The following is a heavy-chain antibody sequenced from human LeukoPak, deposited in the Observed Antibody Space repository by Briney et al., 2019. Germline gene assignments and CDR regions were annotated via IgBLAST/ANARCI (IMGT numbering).Heavy chain of an antibody. CDR3: ARLRYDSSGFHH. J-gene: IGHJ1*01. Sequence: SETLSLTCTVSGGSISSYYWSWTRQPPGKGLEWIGYIYYSGSTNYNPSLNSRVTISVDTSKNQFSLKLSSVTAADTAVYYCARLRYDSSGFHHWGQGTLVTVSS. CDR1: GGSISSYY. CDR2: IYYSGST. V-gene: IGHV4-59*01. D-gene: IGHD3-22*01.